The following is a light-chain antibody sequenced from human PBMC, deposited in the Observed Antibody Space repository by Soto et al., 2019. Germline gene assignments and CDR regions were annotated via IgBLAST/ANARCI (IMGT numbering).Light chain of an antibody. Sequence: IVLTQSPGTLSLSPGEIATLSGVAIQTGSNSYLAWYQHKSGQAPRLLIYGVYTRASGIPDRFSGSGSGTEFTLTITRLEPEDSAVYFCQHYGYSQWTFGQGTKVDIK. CDR1: QTGSNSY. V-gene: IGKV3-20*01. CDR2: GVY. CDR3: QHYGYSQWT. J-gene: IGKJ1*01.